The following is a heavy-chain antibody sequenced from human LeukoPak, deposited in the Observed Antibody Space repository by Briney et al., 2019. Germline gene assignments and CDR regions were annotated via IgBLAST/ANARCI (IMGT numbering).Heavy chain of an antibody. V-gene: IGHV1-18*01. CDR3: ARDGEYQLLPLFYYYGMDV. J-gene: IGHJ6*02. Sequence: GASVKVSCKASGYTFTSYGISWVRQAPGQGLEWMGWISAYNGNTNYAQKLQGRVTMTTDTSTSTAYMELRSLRSDDTAVYYRARDGEYQLLPLFYYYGMDVWGQGTTVTVSS. CDR1: GYTFTSYG. CDR2: ISAYNGNT. D-gene: IGHD2-2*01.